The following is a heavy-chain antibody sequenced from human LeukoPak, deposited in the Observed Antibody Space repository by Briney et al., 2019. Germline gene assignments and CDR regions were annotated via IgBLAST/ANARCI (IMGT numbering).Heavy chain of an antibody. D-gene: IGHD4-17*01. V-gene: IGHV4-34*01. CDR2: INHSGSA. Sequence: SETLSLTCAVSGGSFSAYYWTWIRQPPGKGLEWIGEINHSGSANYNPSLKSRVTISLDTSKNQFSLRLSSVTAADTAVYYCARGQGTVTTHWGQGTLVTVSS. J-gene: IGHJ4*02. CDR3: ARGQGTVTTH. CDR1: GGSFSAYY.